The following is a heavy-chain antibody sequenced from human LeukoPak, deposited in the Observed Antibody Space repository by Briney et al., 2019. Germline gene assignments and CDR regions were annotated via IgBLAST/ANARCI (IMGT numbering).Heavy chain of an antibody. D-gene: IGHD5-18*01. Sequence: GGSLRLSCAASGFTFSSYSMNWVRQAPGKGLEWVSSISSSSSYIYYADSVKGRFTISRDNAKNSLYLQMNSLRAEDTAVYYCARDVAAVDTAMVDHWGQGTLVTVSS. V-gene: IGHV3-21*01. J-gene: IGHJ4*02. CDR1: GFTFSSYS. CDR2: ISSSSSYI. CDR3: ARDVAAVDTAMVDH.